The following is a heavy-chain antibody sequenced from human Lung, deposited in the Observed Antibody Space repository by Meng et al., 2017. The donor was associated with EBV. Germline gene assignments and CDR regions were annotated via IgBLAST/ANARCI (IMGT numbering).Heavy chain of an antibody. Sequence: VEVVESGGGLIKPGGSLRLFCAASGFTFRNAWMSWVRQAPGKGLEWVGRIKSKTDGGTTDYAAPVKGRFTISRDDSKNTLYLQMNSLKTEDTAVYYCTRWSYGGTAYWGQGTLVTVSS. D-gene: IGHD4-23*01. CDR2: IKSKTDGGTT. CDR1: GFTFRNAW. J-gene: IGHJ4*02. CDR3: TRWSYGGTAY. V-gene: IGHV3-15*01.